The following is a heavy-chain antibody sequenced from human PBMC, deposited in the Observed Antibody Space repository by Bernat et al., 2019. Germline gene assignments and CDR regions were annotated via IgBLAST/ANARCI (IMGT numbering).Heavy chain of an antibody. Sequence: QVQLVESGGGLVKPGGSLRLSCAASGFTFSDYYMSWIRQAPGKGLDWVSYISSSSSYTNYADPVKGRVTISRDNAKNSLYLQMNSLRAEDTAVYYCAGGTATSATYMDVWGKGTTVTVSS. CDR3: AGGTATSATYMDV. CDR1: GFTFSDYY. V-gene: IGHV3-11*05. CDR2: ISSSSSYT. J-gene: IGHJ6*03.